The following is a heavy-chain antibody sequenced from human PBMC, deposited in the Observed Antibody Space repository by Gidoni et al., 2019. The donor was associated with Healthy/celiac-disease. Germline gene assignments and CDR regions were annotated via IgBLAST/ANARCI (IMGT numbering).Heavy chain of an antibody. CDR1: GFTFGDYA. CDR2: IRSKAYGGTT. Sequence: EGQVVGSGGGLVQPGRSLRISGTSSGFTFGDYAVSWVRQAPGKGLEWVGFIRSKAYGGTTEYAASVKGRFTISRDDSKSIAYLQMNSLKTEDTAVYYCTRDRGPRSTLIGYYTAYFDYWGQGTLVTVSS. J-gene: IGHJ4*02. V-gene: IGHV3-49*04. CDR3: TRDRGPRSTLIGYYTAYFDY. D-gene: IGHD3-3*01.